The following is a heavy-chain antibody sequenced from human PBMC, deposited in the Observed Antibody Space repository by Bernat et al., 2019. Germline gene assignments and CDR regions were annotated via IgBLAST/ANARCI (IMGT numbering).Heavy chain of an antibody. D-gene: IGHD2-2*01. V-gene: IGHV3-48*03. Sequence: EVQLVESGGGLVQPGGSLRLSCEASGFTFSSYEMNWVRQAPGKGLEWVSYTSSSGTTIYYADSVKGRFFISGDNAKNSLYLQMNSLRTEDTAVYYCAREISTSDSEHFQNWGQGTLVTVSS. CDR2: TSSSGTTI. CDR1: GFTFSSYE. J-gene: IGHJ1*01. CDR3: AREISTSDSEHFQN.